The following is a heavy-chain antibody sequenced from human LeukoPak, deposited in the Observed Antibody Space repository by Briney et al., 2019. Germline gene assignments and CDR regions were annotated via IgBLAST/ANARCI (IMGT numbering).Heavy chain of an antibody. CDR1: GGSIYNYY. Sequence: SETLSLTCSVSGGSIYNYYWSWIRQPPGQGLEWIGHISHSGSTSYHPSLTSRVTISVDMSKNQFSLNLTSVTAADTAVYYCTRGGGSTSGWYNWFDPWGQGTLVTVSS. D-gene: IGHD6-19*01. CDR3: TRGGGSTSGWYNWFDP. V-gene: IGHV4-59*01. CDR2: ISHSGST. J-gene: IGHJ5*02.